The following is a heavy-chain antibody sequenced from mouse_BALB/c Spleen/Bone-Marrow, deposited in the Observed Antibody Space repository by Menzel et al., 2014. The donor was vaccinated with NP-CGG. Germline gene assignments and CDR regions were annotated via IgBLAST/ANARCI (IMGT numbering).Heavy chain of an antibody. CDR3: ARREYGNGGFAY. D-gene: IGHD2-10*02. CDR2: ILPGRGST. CDR1: GYTFSSYW. J-gene: IGHJ3*01. V-gene: IGHV1-9*01. Sequence: VKLVESGAELMKPGASVKISCKATGYTFSSYWIEWVKQRPGHGLEWIGEILPGRGSTNYNEKFKGKATLTADKSSSTAYMQLSSLTSEDSAVYFCARREYGNGGFAYWGQGTLVTVSA.